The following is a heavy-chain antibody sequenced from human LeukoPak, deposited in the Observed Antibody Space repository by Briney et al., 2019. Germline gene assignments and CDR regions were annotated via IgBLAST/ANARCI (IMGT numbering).Heavy chain of an antibody. V-gene: IGHV3-23*01. CDR3: ATYRQVLLPFES. CDR1: GFTFSTFA. D-gene: IGHD2-8*02. Sequence: GGSLRLSCAASGFTFSTFAMIWVRQPPGEGLEWVSSIFPSGGEIHYADSVRGRFTISRDNSKSTLSLQMNSLRAEDTAIYYCATYRQVLLPFESWGQGTLVTVSS. J-gene: IGHJ4*02. CDR2: IFPSGGEI.